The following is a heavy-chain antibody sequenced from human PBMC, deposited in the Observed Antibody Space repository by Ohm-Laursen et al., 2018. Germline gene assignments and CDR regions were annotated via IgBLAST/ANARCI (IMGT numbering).Heavy chain of an antibody. Sequence: SDTLSLTCAVYGGSFSGYDWSWIRQPPGKGLEWIGEINHIGRTNYNPSLKSRVTISIDTFKNKFSLKLNSVTAADTAVYYCAREGNWNDGNFDYWGQGTLVTVSS. CDR3: AREGNWNDGNFDY. D-gene: IGHD1-1*01. CDR2: INHIGRT. V-gene: IGHV4-34*01. CDR1: GGSFSGYD. J-gene: IGHJ4*02.